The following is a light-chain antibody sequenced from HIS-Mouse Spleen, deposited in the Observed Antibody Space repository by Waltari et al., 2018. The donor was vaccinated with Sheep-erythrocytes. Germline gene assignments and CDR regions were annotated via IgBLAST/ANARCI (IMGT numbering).Light chain of an antibody. CDR2: GAS. CDR3: QQYGSSSGFT. V-gene: IGKV3-20*01. J-gene: IGKJ3*01. Sequence: EIVLTQSPGTLSLSPGERATLSCRASQSVSSSYLAWHQQKPGQAPRLLIYGASSRATGIPDRFSGSGSGTDFTLTISRLEPEDFAVYYCQQYGSSSGFTFGPGTKVDIK. CDR1: QSVSSSY.